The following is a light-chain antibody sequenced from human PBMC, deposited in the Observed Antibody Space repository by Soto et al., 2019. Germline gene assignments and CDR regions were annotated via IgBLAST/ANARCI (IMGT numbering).Light chain of an antibody. CDR3: QQSYSTPRT. Sequence: DIQMTQSPSSLSASVGDRVTITCRASQRVSTYLNWYQQKPEKAPKLLIYAASSLQSGVPSRFSGSGSGTDLTLTISSLQPEDFATYYCQQSYSTPRTFGLGTKLEIK. CDR1: QRVSTY. V-gene: IGKV1-39*01. J-gene: IGKJ2*01. CDR2: AAS.